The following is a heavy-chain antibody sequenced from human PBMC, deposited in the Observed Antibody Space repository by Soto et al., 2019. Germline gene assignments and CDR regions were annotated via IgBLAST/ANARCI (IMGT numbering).Heavy chain of an antibody. Sequence: ASVKVSCKVSGYTLTELSMHWVRQAPGKGLEWMGGFDPEDGETIYAQKFQGRVTMTEDTSTDTAYMELSSLRSEDTAVYYCARDQDLGYCSSTSCYVKLSPPGYWGQGTLVTVSS. CDR1: GYTLTELS. V-gene: IGHV1-24*01. CDR2: FDPEDGET. J-gene: IGHJ4*02. CDR3: ARDQDLGYCSSTSCYVKLSPPGY. D-gene: IGHD2-2*01.